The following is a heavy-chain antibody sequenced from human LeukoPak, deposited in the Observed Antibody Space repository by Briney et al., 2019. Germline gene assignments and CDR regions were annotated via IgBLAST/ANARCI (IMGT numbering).Heavy chain of an antibody. J-gene: IGHJ4*02. Sequence: SQTLSLTFAISGDSVSTSSAAWNWIRQSPSRGLEWLGRTYYRSKWYNDFAVSVKSRISINPDTSKNQFSLQLNSVTPEDTAVYYCARDGSYFDCWGQGTLVTLSS. CDR2: TYYRSKWYN. CDR1: GDSVSTSSAA. V-gene: IGHV6-1*01. CDR3: ARDGSYFDC.